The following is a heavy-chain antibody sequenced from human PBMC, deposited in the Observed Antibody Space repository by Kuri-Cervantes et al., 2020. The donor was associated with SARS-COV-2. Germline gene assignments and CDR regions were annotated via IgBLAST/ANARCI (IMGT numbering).Heavy chain of an antibody. CDR3: ARDQQYYDFWSGLTNYYYYGMDV. J-gene: IGHJ6*02. V-gene: IGHV3-30-3*01. Sequence: LSLTCAASGFTFSSYAMHWVRQAPGKGLEWVAVISYDGSNKYYADSVKGRFTISRDNSKNTVYLQMNSLRAEDTAVYYCARDQQYYDFWSGLTNYYYYGMDVWGQETTVTVSS. CDR1: GFTFSSYA. D-gene: IGHD3-3*01. CDR2: ISYDGSNK.